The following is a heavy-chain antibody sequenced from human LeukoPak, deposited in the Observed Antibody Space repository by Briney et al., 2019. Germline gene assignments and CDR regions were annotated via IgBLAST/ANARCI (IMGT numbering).Heavy chain of an antibody. Sequence: GGSLRLSCAASGFTFSDYYMSWIRQAPRKGLEWVSYISSSGSTIYYADSVKGRFTISRDNAKNSLYLQMNSLRAEDTAVYYCARDARYSSGWYSGSADAFDIWGQGTMVTVSS. CDR3: ARDARYSSGWYSGSADAFDI. V-gene: IGHV3-11*04. J-gene: IGHJ3*02. CDR2: ISSSGSTI. CDR1: GFTFSDYY. D-gene: IGHD6-19*01.